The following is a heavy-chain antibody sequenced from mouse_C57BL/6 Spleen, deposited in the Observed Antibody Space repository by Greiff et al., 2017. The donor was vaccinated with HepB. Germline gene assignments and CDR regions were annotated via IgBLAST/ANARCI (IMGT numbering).Heavy chain of an antibody. V-gene: IGHV1-81*01. CDR2: IYPRSGNT. CDR1: GYTFTSYG. J-gene: IGHJ4*01. Sequence: QVQLQQSGAELARPGASVKLSCKASGYTFTSYGISWVKQRTGQGLEWIGEIYPRSGNTYYNEKFKGKATLTADKSSSTAYMELRSLTSEDSAVYFCARSDYDMGVYAMDYWGQGTSVTVSS. CDR3: ARSDYDMGVYAMDY. D-gene: IGHD2-4*01.